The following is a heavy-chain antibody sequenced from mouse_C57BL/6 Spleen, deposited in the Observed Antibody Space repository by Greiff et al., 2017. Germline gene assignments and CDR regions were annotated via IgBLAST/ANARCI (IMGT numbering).Heavy chain of an antibody. CDR3: ARRVYFDY. CDR1: GFTFSDYG. Sequence: VQLKESGGGLVKPGGSLKLSCAASGFTFSDYGMHWVRQAPEKGLEWVAYISSGSSTIYYADTVKGRFTLSRDNAKNTLCLQMTSLRSEDTAMYYCARRVYFDYWGQGTTLTVSS. CDR2: ISSGSSTI. V-gene: IGHV5-17*01. J-gene: IGHJ2*01.